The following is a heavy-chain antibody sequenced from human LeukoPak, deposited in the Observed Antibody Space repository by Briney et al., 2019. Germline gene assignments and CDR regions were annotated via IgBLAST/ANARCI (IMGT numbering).Heavy chain of an antibody. V-gene: IGHV1-2*02. CDR3: ARSDLYEHSGSIDY. D-gene: IGHD3-22*01. CDR1: GYTFTGYY. CDR2: ITPYSGDT. Sequence: EASVKVSCKSSGYTFTGYYIHWVRQAPGQGLEWMGCITPYSGDTNYAQKFQGRVTMTRDMSITTSYMELTRLTSDDSAVYYCARSDLYEHSGSIDYWGQGTPVIVSS. J-gene: IGHJ4*02.